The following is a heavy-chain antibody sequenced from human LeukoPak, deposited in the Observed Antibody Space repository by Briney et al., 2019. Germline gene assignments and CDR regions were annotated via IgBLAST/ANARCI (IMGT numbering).Heavy chain of an antibody. CDR1: GGSFSGYY. CDR3: ARVKTEAYYYDSSGYPDY. D-gene: IGHD3-22*01. J-gene: IGHJ4*02. CDR2: INHSGST. Sequence: PSETLSLTCAVYGGSFSGYYWSWIRQPPGKGLEWIGEINHSGSTNYNPSLKSRVTISVDTSKNQFSLKLSSVTAADTAVYYCARVKTEAYYYDSSGYPDYWGQGTLVTVSS. V-gene: IGHV4-34*01.